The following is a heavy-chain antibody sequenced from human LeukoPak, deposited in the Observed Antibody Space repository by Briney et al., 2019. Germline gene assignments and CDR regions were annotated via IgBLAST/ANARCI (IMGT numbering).Heavy chain of an antibody. Sequence: PGGSLRLSCAASGFTFSSYAMSWVRQAPGKGLEWVSAISGSGGSTYYADSVKGRFTISRDNAKNSLYLQMNSLRAEDTAVYYCARDSSSSWYTYLFDYWGQGTLVTVSS. CDR3: ARDSSSSWYTYLFDY. CDR2: ISGSGGST. V-gene: IGHV3-23*01. CDR1: GFTFSSYA. D-gene: IGHD6-13*01. J-gene: IGHJ4*02.